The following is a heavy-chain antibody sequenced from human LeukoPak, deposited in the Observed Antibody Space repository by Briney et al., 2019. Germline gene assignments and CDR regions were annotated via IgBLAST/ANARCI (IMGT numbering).Heavy chain of an antibody. D-gene: IGHD3-10*02. CDR3: AELGITMIGGV. J-gene: IGHJ6*04. CDR2: IDNTGSIT. V-gene: IGHV3-48*03. CDR1: GFTFSGFA. Sequence: GGSLRLSCAASGFTFSGFAMNWVRQAPGKGLEGVSYIDNTGSITYYADSVKGRFTISRDNTKNSLYVQMNSLRADDTAVYYCAELGITMIGGVWGKGTTVTISS.